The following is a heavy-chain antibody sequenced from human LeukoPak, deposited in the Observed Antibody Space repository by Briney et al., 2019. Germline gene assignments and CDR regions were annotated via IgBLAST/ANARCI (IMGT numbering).Heavy chain of an antibody. D-gene: IGHD6-13*01. V-gene: IGHV1-18*01. Sequence: GASVKVSCKASGYTFTSYGVSWVRQAPGQGLEWMGWISAYNGNTNYAQKLQGRVTMTTDTSTSTAYMELWSLRSDDTAVYYCARDYRLAAPGDHYFDYWGQGTLVTVSS. CDR1: GYTFTSYG. CDR3: ARDYRLAAPGDHYFDY. CDR2: ISAYNGNT. J-gene: IGHJ4*02.